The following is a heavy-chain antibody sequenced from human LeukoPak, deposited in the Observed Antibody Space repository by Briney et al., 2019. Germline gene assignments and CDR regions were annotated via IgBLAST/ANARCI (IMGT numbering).Heavy chain of an antibody. CDR3: ARRVAYSSGWYVDY. CDR2: IYYSGST. J-gene: IGHJ4*02. V-gene: IGHV4-59*08. D-gene: IGHD6-19*01. CDR1: GGSISSYY. Sequence: SETLSLTCTVSGGSISSYYWSWIRQPPGKGLEWIGYIYYSGSTNYNPSLKSRVTISVDTSKNQFSLKLSSVTAADTAVYYCARRVAYSSGWYVDYWSQGTLVTVSS.